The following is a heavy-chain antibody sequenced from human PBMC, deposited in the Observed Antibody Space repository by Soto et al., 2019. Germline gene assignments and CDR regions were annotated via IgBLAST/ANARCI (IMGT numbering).Heavy chain of an antibody. V-gene: IGHV3-23*01. CDR3: AKDNYYDSSGYPDY. J-gene: IGHJ4*02. D-gene: IGHD3-22*01. CDR1: GFTFSSYA. CDR2: ISGSGGST. Sequence: VGSLRLSGAASGFTFSSYAMSWVRQAPGKGLEWVSAISGSGGSTYYADSVKGRFTISRDNSKNTLYLQMNSLRAEDTAVYYCAKDNYYDSSGYPDYWGQGTLVTVSS.